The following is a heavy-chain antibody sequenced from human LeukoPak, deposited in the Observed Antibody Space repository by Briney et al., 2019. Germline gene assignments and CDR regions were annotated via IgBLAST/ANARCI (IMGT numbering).Heavy chain of an antibody. J-gene: IGHJ1*01. CDR1: GVTFSGYS. V-gene: IGHV3-21*01. D-gene: IGHD3-16*02. CDR2: ITATSRHI. CDR3: AKDSLSSDEGYFQH. Sequence: PGGSLRLSCAAPGVTFSGYSVNWVRQAPGKGLEWVSAITATSRHIYYADSVKGRFTISRDNAKNTLYLQMNSLRAEDTAVYYCAKDSLSSDEGYFQHWGQGTLVTVSS.